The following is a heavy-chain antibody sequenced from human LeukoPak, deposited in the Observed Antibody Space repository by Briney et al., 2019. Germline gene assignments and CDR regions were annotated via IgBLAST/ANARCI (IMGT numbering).Heavy chain of an antibody. D-gene: IGHD3-22*01. Sequence: GGSLRLSCAASGFTFSSYAMSWVRQAPGKGLEWVSAISGSGGSTYYADSVKGRFTISRDNSKNTLYLQMSSLRAEDTAVYYCAKEGYYYDSSGYAAYFDYWGQGTLVTVSS. CDR2: ISGSGGST. J-gene: IGHJ4*02. V-gene: IGHV3-23*01. CDR3: AKEGYYYDSSGYAAYFDY. CDR1: GFTFSSYA.